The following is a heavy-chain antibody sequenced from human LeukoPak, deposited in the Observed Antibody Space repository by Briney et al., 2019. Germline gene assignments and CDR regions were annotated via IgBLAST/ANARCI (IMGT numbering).Heavy chain of an antibody. J-gene: IGHJ6*02. CDR1: GYTFTSYY. Sequence: ASVKVSCKASGYTFTSYYLHWVRQAPGQGLEWMGIINPSGGSTNYAQKFQGRVTVTRDTSKNQFSLKLSSVTAADTAVYYCASGRQQLAHYGMDVWGQGTTVTVSS. D-gene: IGHD6-13*01. CDR3: ASGRQQLAHYGMDV. V-gene: IGHV1-46*01. CDR2: INPSGGST.